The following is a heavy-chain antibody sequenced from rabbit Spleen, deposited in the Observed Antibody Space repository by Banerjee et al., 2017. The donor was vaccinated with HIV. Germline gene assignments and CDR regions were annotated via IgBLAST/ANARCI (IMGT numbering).Heavy chain of an antibody. Sequence: QEQLVESGGGLVQPEGSLALTCTASGFSFSSYWMCWVRQAPGKGLEWIGCIFTGSGSAYYATWAKGRFTISKASSTTVTLQMTSLTAADTATYFCVRGASGSGYYSLWGQGTLVTVS. V-gene: IGHV1S45*01. J-gene: IGHJ4*01. CDR2: IFTGSGSA. CDR3: VRGASGSGYYSL. CDR1: GFSFSSYW. D-gene: IGHD1-1*01.